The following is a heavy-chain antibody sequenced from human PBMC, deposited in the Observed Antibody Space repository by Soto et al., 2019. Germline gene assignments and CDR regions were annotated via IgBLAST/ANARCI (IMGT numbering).Heavy chain of an antibody. CDR2: ISYDGSNK. J-gene: IGHJ3*02. V-gene: IGHV3-30*18. Sequence: GGSLRLSCAASGFTFSSYGMHWVRQAPGKGLEWVAVISYDGSNKYYADSVKGRFTISRDNSKNTLYLQMNSLRVEDTAVYYCAKALHYGSGSYYAFDIWGQGTMVTVSS. CDR1: GFTFSSYG. D-gene: IGHD3-10*01. CDR3: AKALHYGSGSYYAFDI.